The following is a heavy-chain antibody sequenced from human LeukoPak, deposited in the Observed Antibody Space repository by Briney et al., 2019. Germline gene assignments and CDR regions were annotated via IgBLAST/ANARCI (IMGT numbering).Heavy chain of an antibody. CDR1: GFTFSSYD. CDR3: ARWGTYSSSWLGAFDI. CDR2: ISSSSSTI. J-gene: IGHJ3*02. Sequence: GGSLRLSCAASGFTFSSYDMHWVRQAPGKGLEWVSYISSSSSTIYYADSVKGRFTISRDNAKNSLSLQMNSLRDEDTAVYYCARWGTYSSSWLGAFDIWGQGTMVTVSS. D-gene: IGHD6-13*01. V-gene: IGHV3-48*02.